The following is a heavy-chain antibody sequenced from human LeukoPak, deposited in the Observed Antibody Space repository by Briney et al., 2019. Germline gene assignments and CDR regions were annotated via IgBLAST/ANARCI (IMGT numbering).Heavy chain of an antibody. Sequence: PGTSLRLSCAASGFTFTSYGMHWVRQAPGKGLEWVSSIVGSSSSTYYADSLKGRFTISRDNAKNSLYLQMNSLRAEDTAVYYCARIGAGSSRDYWGQGTLVTVSS. J-gene: IGHJ4*02. V-gene: IGHV3-21*01. D-gene: IGHD6-13*01. CDR3: ARIGAGSSRDY. CDR1: GFTFTSYG. CDR2: IVGSSSST.